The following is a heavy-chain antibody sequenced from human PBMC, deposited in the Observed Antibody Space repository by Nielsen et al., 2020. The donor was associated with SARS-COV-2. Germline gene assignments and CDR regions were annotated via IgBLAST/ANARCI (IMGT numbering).Heavy chain of an antibody. CDR2: IKTDGTYT. Sequence: GESLKISCAASGFTFSSSWMHWVRQAPGKGLVWVSRIKTDGTYTNFADAVRGRFTISRDNAKNTVYLQMNSLRADDTAVYYCVRVRDDGYYYDTGPFDYWGQGTLVTVSS. D-gene: IGHD3-22*01. J-gene: IGHJ4*02. CDR1: GFTFSSSW. V-gene: IGHV3-74*01. CDR3: VRVRDDGYYYDTGPFDY.